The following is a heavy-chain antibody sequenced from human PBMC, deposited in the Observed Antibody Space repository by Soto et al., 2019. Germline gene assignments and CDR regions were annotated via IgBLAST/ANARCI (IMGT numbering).Heavy chain of an antibody. CDR1: GGIFSTYA. CDR2: IIPLFGTP. D-gene: IGHD3-10*01. Sequence: QVQLVQSGAEVKKPGSSVKVSCKASGGIFSTYAISWLRQAPGQGFEWMEGIIPLFGTPNYAQRFRGRVTIPADEFTSTAYMELSRRRSEDTAVYYCARDRDDYGSGTYYNRIDFWGQGTLVTVSS. J-gene: IGHJ4*02. V-gene: IGHV1-69*01. CDR3: ARDRDDYGSGTYYNRIDF.